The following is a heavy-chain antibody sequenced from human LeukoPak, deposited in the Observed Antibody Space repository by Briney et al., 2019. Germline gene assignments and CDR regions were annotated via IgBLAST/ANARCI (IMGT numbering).Heavy chain of an antibody. D-gene: IGHD1-1*01. CDR1: GFTFSSYW. CDR2: IKQDGSEK. V-gene: IGHV3-7*01. CDR3: ARVPPAQRAQIDY. J-gene: IGHJ4*02. Sequence: PGGSLRLSCAASGFTFSSYWMSWVRQAPGKGLEWVANIKQDGSEKYYVDSVKGRFTIPRDNAKNSLYLQMNSLRAEDTAVYYCARVPPAQRAQIDYWGQGTLVTVSS.